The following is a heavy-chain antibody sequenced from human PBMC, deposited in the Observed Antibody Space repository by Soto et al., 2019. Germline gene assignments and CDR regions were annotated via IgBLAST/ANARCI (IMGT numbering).Heavy chain of an antibody. CDR3: APHVYCSGGSCHYDAFDI. Sequence: EVQLLESGGGLVQPGESLRLSCAVSGFIFGNYMMTWVRQAPGKGLEWVSTIRDSGDSTYYADSVKGRFTISRDNFKNKRYLQMDSLGAEDSAVYYCAPHVYCSGGSCHYDAFDIRGQGAMVTVSS. CDR2: IRDSGDST. CDR1: GFIFGNYM. D-gene: IGHD2-15*01. J-gene: IGHJ3*02. V-gene: IGHV3-23*01.